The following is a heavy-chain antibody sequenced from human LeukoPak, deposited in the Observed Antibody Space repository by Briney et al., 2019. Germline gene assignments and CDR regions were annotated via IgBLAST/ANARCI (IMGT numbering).Heavy chain of an antibody. V-gene: IGHV1-69*05. CDR3: ARDPLEAAMAPYYYYYMDV. J-gene: IGHJ6*03. D-gene: IGHD5-18*01. Sequence: SVKVSCKASGGTFSSYAISWVRQAPGQGLEWMGGIIPIFGTANYAQKFQGRVTITTDESTSTAYMELSSLRSEDTAVYYCARDPLEAAMAPYYYYYMDVWGKGATVTVSS. CDR1: GGTFSSYA. CDR2: IIPIFGTA.